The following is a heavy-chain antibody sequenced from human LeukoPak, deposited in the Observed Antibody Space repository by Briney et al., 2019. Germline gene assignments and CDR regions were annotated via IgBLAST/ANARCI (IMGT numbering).Heavy chain of an antibody. V-gene: IGHV3-48*01. CDR2: ISSSSSTI. CDR3: AKDSVAVAGHYYYYYMDV. J-gene: IGHJ6*03. Sequence: PGGSLRLSCAASGFTFSSYSMNWVRQAPGKGLEWVSYISSSSSTIYYADSVKGRFTISRDNSKNTLYLQMNSLRAEDTAVYYCAKDSVAVAGHYYYYYMDVWGKGTTVTVSS. D-gene: IGHD6-19*01. CDR1: GFTFSSYS.